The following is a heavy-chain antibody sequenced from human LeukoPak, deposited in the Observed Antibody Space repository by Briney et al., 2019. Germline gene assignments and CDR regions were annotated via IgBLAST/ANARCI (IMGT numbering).Heavy chain of an antibody. V-gene: IGHV4-59*11. CDR1: GGSISSHY. CDR3: ASSSWYGNDFDY. CDR2: IYYSGST. Sequence: SETLSLTCTVSGGSISSHYWSWIRQPPGKGLEWIGYIYYSGSTNYNPSLKSRVTISVDTSKNQFSLKLGSVTAADTAVYYCASSSWYGNDFDYWGQGTLVTVSS. D-gene: IGHD6-13*01. J-gene: IGHJ4*02.